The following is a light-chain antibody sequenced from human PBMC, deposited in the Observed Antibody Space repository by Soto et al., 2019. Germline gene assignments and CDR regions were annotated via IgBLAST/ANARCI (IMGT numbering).Light chain of an antibody. J-gene: IGLJ2*01. V-gene: IGLV2-8*01. CDR3: SSYGGTNNVV. Sequence: ALTQPPSASGSPGQSVTISCTGTSSDVGGYKYVSWYQHHPGKAPKVVIYEVTKRPSGVPDRFSGSQSGNTASLTVSGLQAEDEADYYCSSYGGTNNVVFGGGTKVTVL. CDR2: EVT. CDR1: SSDVGGYKY.